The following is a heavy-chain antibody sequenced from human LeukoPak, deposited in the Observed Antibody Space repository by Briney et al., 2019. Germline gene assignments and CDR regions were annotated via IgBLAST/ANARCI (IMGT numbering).Heavy chain of an antibody. CDR1: GYTFTSYG. Sequence: ASVKVSCKASGYTFTSYGFSWVRQAPGQGLEWIGWISGNNGNTIYAQKVQGRVTMTTDTSTTTVYMELRSLRSDDTAVYYCARYDYVWGSYRYHSYDGMDVWGQGTTVTVSS. CDR3: ARYDYVWGSYRYHSYDGMDV. D-gene: IGHD3-16*02. CDR2: ISGNNGNT. J-gene: IGHJ6*02. V-gene: IGHV1-18*01.